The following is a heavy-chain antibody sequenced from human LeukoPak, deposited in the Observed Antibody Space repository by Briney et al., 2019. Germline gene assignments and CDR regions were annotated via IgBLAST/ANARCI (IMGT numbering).Heavy chain of an antibody. J-gene: IGHJ4*02. CDR1: GGSISTNNW. Sequence: PSGTLSLTCAVSGGSISTNNWWHWVRQSPGKGLEWMGEIFYIGGTNYNPSLKSRVTMSVDTSKNQFSLNVKSVTAADTAMYYCARDGDYWGQGTLVTVSS. V-gene: IGHV4-4*02. CDR3: ARDGDY. CDR2: IFYIGGT.